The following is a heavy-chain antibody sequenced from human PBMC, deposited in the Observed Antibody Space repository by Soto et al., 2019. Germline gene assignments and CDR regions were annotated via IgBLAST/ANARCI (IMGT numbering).Heavy chain of an antibody. CDR3: AKPIRGTALYSSSWYDLYYYYGMDV. J-gene: IGHJ6*02. V-gene: IGHV3-23*01. CDR2: ISGSGGST. Sequence: GGSLRLSCAASGFTFSSYAMSWVRQAPGKGLEWVSAISGSGGSTYYADSVKGRFTISRDNSKNTLYLQMNSLRAEDTAVYYWAKPIRGTALYSSSWYDLYYYYGMDVWGQGTTVTVSS. CDR1: GFTFSSYA. D-gene: IGHD6-13*01.